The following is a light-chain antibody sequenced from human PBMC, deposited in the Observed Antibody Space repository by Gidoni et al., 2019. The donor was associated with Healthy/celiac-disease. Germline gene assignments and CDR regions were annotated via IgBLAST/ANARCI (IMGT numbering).Light chain of an antibody. V-gene: IGLV2-14*03. CDR3: SSYTSSSTLDVV. Sequence: QSPLTQPASVSGSPGQSITIPFTGTSSDVGGYNYVSWYQHHPGKAPKLMIYDVSNRPSGVFNRFSGSKSGNTASLTISGLQAEDEGDYYCSSYTSSSTLDVVFGGGTKLTVL. J-gene: IGLJ2*01. CDR1: SSDVGGYNY. CDR2: DVS.